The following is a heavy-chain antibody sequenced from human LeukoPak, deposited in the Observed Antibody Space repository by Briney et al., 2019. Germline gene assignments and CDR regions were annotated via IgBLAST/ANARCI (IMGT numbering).Heavy chain of an antibody. CDR3: AREGYSGSDIGEALDI. Sequence: ASVKVSCKASGYTFTGYYMHWVRQAPGQGLEWMGRINPNSGGTNYAQKFQGRVTMTRDTSISTAYMELSRLRSDDTAVYYCAREGYSGSDIGEALDIWGQGTMVTVSS. D-gene: IGHD1-26*01. CDR1: GYTFTGYY. J-gene: IGHJ3*02. V-gene: IGHV1-2*06. CDR2: INPNSGGT.